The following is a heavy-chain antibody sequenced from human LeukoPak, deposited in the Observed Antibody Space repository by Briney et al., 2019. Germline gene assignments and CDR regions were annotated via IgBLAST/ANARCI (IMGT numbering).Heavy chain of an antibody. J-gene: IGHJ3*02. D-gene: IGHD4-23*01. CDR2: IYYSGNT. CDR1: GGSISSSSFY. V-gene: IGHV4-39*07. Sequence: PSETLSLTCTVSGGSISSSSFYWAWIRQPPGKELEWIGTIYYSGNTYYNPSLKSRVAISVDMSKNQFSLKLNSGTAADTAVYYCATLTGGDDAFDIWGQGTMVTVSS. CDR3: ATLTGGDDAFDI.